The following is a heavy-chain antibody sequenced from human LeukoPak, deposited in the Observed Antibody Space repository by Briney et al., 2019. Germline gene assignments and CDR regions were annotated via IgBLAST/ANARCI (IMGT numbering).Heavy chain of an antibody. CDR1: GGSISTSN. Sequence: GTLSLTCAVSGGSISTSNWWNWVRQAPGKGLEWVSALSSSGGSTYYADSVKGRFTISRDNSKNTLYLQMSSLRAEDTAVYYCAKGGGFDWLNYYYMDVWGKGTTVIISS. J-gene: IGHJ6*03. CDR2: LSSSGGST. V-gene: IGHV3-23*01. CDR3: AKGGGFDWLNYYYMDV. D-gene: IGHD3-9*01.